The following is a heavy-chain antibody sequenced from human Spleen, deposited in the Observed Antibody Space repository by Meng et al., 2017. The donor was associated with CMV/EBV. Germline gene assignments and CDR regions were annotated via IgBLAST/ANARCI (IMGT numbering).Heavy chain of an antibody. CDR3: ARDAGYCSSTSCYMWYYYYYGMDV. CDR1: GYIFTDYS. Sequence: ASVKVSCKASGYIFTDYSIHWVRQAPGQGLEWMGWINPNSGGTKYAQKFQGRVTLTRDTSISTAYMELSSLRSEDTAVYYCARDAGYCSSTSCYMWYYYYYGMDVWGQGTTVTVSS. V-gene: IGHV1-2*02. CDR2: INPNSGGT. D-gene: IGHD2-2*02. J-gene: IGHJ6*02.